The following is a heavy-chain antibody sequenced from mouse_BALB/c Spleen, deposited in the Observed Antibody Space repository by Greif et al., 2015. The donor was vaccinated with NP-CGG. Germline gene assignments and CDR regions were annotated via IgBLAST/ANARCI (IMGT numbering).Heavy chain of an antibody. CDR2: IDPENGDT. J-gene: IGHJ2*01. Sequence: EVQLVESGAELVRSGASVKLSCTASGFNIKDYYMHWVKQRPEQGLEWIGWIDPENGDTEYAPKFQGKATMTADTSSNTAYLQLSSLTSEDTAVYYCNAPITTVVAADYWGQGTTLTVSS. CDR3: NAPITTVVAADY. V-gene: IGHV14-4*02. CDR1: GFNIKDYY. D-gene: IGHD1-1*01.